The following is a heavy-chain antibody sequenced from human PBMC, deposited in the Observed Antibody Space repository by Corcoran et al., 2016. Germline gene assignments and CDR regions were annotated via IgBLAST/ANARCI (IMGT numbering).Heavy chain of an antibody. V-gene: IGHV1-18*01. D-gene: IGHD1-26*01. J-gene: IGHJ6*02. CDR3: ARARGVSGSDSNPDYYYGMDV. CDR1: GYTFTSYG. CDR2: ISAYNGNT. Sequence: QVQLVQSGAEVKKPGASVKVSCKASGYTFTSYGISWVRQAPGQGLEWMGWISAYNGNTNYAQKLQGRVTMTTDTSTSTAYMELRSLRSDDTAVYYCARARGVSGSDSNPDYYYGMDVWGQGTTVTVSS.